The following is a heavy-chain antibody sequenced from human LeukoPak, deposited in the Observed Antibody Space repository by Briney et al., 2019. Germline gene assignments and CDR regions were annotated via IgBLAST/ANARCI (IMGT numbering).Heavy chain of an antibody. CDR3: VKSGKTSGSYWYFDL. CDR1: GFTLSQYE. J-gene: IGHJ2*01. Sequence: GESLRLSCEASGFTLSQYELHWVRQAPGKGLEWVAFIPSEGSGRFYAASVKDRFTISKDASKHTLYLQMNSMRAEDTALYYCVKSGKTSGSYWYFDLWGRGTLVTVSS. V-gene: IGHV3-30*02. D-gene: IGHD3-10*01. CDR2: IPSEGSGR.